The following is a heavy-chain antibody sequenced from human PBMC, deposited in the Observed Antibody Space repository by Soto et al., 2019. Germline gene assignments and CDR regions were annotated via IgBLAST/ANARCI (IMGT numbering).Heavy chain of an antibody. CDR3: ARGPLGLVGYSYGYFDY. V-gene: IGHV3-30-3*01. Sequence: GGSLRLSCAASGFTFSSYAMHWVRQAPGKGLEWVAVISYDGSNKYYADSVKGRFTISRDNSKNTLYLQMNSLRAEDTAVYYCARGPLGLVGYSYGYFDYWGQGTLVTVYS. J-gene: IGHJ4*02. CDR1: GFTFSSYA. D-gene: IGHD5-18*01. CDR2: ISYDGSNK.